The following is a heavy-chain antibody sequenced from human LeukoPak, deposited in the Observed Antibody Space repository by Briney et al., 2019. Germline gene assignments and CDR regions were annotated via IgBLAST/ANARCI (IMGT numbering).Heavy chain of an antibody. J-gene: IGHJ4*02. CDR2: IIPIFGTA. CDR3: ASRYCTSTSCSNNFDY. CDR1: GGTFSSYA. D-gene: IGHD2-2*01. Sequence: GPPVKVSCKASGGTFSSYAINWVRQAPGQGLEWMGGIIPIFGTANYAQKFQGRVTITADESTSTAYMERSSLRSEDTAVYYCASRYCTSTSCSNNFDYWGQGTLVTVSS. V-gene: IGHV1-69*13.